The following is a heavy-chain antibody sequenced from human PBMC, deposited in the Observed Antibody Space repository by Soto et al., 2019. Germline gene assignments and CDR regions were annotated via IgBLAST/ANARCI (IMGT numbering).Heavy chain of an antibody. V-gene: IGHV3-23*01. Sequence: GGSLRLSCAASGFTFSSYAVSWVRQAPGKGLEWVSAISGSGGSTYYADSVKGRFTNSRDNSKNTLYLQMNSLRAEDTAVYYCAKASSRCSSTSCYGSDYWGQGTLVTVSS. CDR2: ISGSGGST. J-gene: IGHJ4*02. CDR3: AKASSRCSSTSCYGSDY. CDR1: GFTFSSYA. D-gene: IGHD2-2*01.